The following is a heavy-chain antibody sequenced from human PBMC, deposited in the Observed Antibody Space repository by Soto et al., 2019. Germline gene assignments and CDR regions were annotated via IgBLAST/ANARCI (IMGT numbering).Heavy chain of an antibody. CDR2: ISAYNGNT. Sequence: QVQLVQSGAEVKKPGASVKVSCKASGYTFTSYGISWVRQAPGQGLEWMGWISAYNGNTNYAQKLQGRVTMTTDTSTSTADMELRSRRSDDTAVYYCARLKLRLGELSFNWFDPWGQGTLVTVSA. CDR3: ARLKLRLGELSFNWFDP. J-gene: IGHJ5*02. CDR1: GYTFTSYG. D-gene: IGHD3-16*02. V-gene: IGHV1-18*01.